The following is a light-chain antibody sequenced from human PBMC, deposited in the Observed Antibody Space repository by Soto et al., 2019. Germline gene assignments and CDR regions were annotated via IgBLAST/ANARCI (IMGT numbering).Light chain of an antibody. CDR1: SSDVGGYNY. CDR2: DVS. CDR3: CSYAGSNTFERV. J-gene: IGLJ3*02. V-gene: IGLV2-11*01. Sequence: QSALTQPPSVSGSPGQSVTISCTGTSSDVGGYNYVSWYQQHPGKAPKLMIYDVSKRPSGVPDRFSGSKSGNTASLTLSGLQAEDEGDYYCCSYAGSNTFERVFGGGTKPTVL.